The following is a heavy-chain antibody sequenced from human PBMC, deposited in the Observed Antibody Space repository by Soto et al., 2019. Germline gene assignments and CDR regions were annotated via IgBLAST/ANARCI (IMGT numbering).Heavy chain of an antibody. V-gene: IGHV1-2*04. CDR2: INPNSGGT. J-gene: IGHJ6*02. D-gene: IGHD3-3*01. CDR3: ARWYVPYDFWSGYYPRRQYYGMDV. Sequence: QVQLVQSGAEVKKAGASVKVSCKASGYTFTGYYMHWVRQAPGQGLEWMGWINPNSGGTNYAQKFQGWVTMTRDTSISTAYMELSRLRSDDTAVYYCARWYVPYDFWSGYYPRRQYYGMDVWGQGTTVTVSS. CDR1: GYTFTGYY.